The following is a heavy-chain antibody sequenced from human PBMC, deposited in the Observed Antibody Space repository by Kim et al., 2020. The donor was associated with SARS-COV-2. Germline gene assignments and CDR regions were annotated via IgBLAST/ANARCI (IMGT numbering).Heavy chain of an antibody. CDR2: INHSGST. CDR1: GGSFSGYY. Sequence: SETLSLTCAVYGGSFSGYYWSWIRQPPGKGLEWIGEINHSGSTNYNPSLKSRVTISVDTSKNQFSLKLSSVTAADTAVYYCARVKRSLIQNLGNYYYGMDVWGQGTTVTVSS. J-gene: IGHJ6*02. D-gene: IGHD5-18*01. CDR3: ARVKRSLIQNLGNYYYGMDV. V-gene: IGHV4-34*01.